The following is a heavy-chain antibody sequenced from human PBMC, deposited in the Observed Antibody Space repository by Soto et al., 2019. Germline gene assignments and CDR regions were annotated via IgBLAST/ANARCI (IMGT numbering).Heavy chain of an antibody. CDR2: LYYNGKT. CDR1: GFTVNNNY. J-gene: IGHJ3*01. Sequence: KLVESGGGLVRPGGSLRLSCSASGFTVNNNYMSWVRQTPGERLEWVSILYYNGKTYYADSVKGRFTISRDESENTVYIQMDSMRVEDTAVYYCARALVTGPPSDDVDVWGQGTVVSVSA. V-gene: IGHV3-66*01. D-gene: IGHD2-21*02. CDR3: ARALVTGPPSDDVDV.